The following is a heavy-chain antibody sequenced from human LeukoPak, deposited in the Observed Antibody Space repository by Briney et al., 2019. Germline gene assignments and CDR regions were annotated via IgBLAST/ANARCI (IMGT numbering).Heavy chain of an antibody. CDR1: GFTFSSYS. V-gene: IGHV3-21*01. J-gene: IGHJ5*02. Sequence: PGGSLRLSCAASGFTFSSYSMNWVRQAPGKGLEWVSSISGSSSYIYYADSVKGRFTISRDDAKNSLYLQMNSLRAEDTAIYYCAKVPRQHDNWFDPWGQGTLVTVSS. CDR3: AKVPRQHDNWFDP. CDR2: ISGSSSYI. D-gene: IGHD3-9*01.